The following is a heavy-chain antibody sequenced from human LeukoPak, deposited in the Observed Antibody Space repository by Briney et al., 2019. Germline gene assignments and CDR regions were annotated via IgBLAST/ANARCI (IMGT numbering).Heavy chain of an antibody. D-gene: IGHD7-27*01. V-gene: IGHV4-34*01. CDR2: INHSGST. J-gene: IGHJ4*02. Sequence: SETLSLTCAVYGGSFSGYYWSWIRQPPGKGLEWIGEINHSGSTNYNPSLKSRVTISVDTSKNQFSLKLSSVTAADTAMYYCARGNWGSGYYFDYWGQGTLVTVSS. CDR3: ARGNWGSGYYFDY. CDR1: GGSFSGYY.